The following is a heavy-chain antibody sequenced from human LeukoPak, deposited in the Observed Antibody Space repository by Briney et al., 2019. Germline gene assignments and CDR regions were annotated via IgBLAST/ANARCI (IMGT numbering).Heavy chain of an antibody. Sequence: GGSLRLSCAASGFTFSSYEMNWVRQAPRKGLEWVSYISSSGSTIYYADSVKGRFTISRDNAKNSLYLQMNSLRAEDTAVYYCARGRIVATITFGQWGDAFDIWGQGTMVTVSS. CDR2: ISSSGSTI. CDR1: GFTFSSYE. D-gene: IGHD5-12*01. CDR3: ARGRIVATITFGQWGDAFDI. J-gene: IGHJ3*02. V-gene: IGHV3-48*03.